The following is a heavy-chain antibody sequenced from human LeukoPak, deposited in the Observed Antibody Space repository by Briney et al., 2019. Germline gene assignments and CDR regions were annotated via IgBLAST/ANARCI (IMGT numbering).Heavy chain of an antibody. V-gene: IGHV3-11*01. CDR3: ALSLYDSSGYYLDY. Sequence: GGSLRLSCAASGFTFSDYYMSWIRQAPGKGLEWVSYISSSGSTIYYADSVKGRFTISRDNAKNSLYLQMNSLRAEDTAVYYCALSLYDSSGYYLDYWGQGTLVTVSS. CDR2: ISSSGSTI. D-gene: IGHD3-22*01. J-gene: IGHJ4*02. CDR1: GFTFSDYY.